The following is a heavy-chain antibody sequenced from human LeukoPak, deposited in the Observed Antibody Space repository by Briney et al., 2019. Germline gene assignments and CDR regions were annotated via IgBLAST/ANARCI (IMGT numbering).Heavy chain of an antibody. V-gene: IGHV3-48*02. J-gene: IGHJ4*02. Sequence: PGGSLRLSCAASGFTFSSYSMNWVRQAPGKGLEWVSYISSSSTIYYADSVKGRFTISRDNAKNLLYLQMNSLRDEDTSVYYCARGLTYSSSFFDYWGQGTLVTVSS. CDR3: ARGLTYSSSFFDY. D-gene: IGHD6-13*01. CDR1: GFTFSSYS. CDR2: ISSSSTI.